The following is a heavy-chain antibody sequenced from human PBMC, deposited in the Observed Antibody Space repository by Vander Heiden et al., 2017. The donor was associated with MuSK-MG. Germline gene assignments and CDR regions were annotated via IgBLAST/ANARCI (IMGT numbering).Heavy chain of an antibody. CDR2: IYHSGST. CDR3: AREQVFWSGYHEY. Sequence: QVQLQESGPGLVKPSEILSLTCTVSGYSIRSGYYWGWIRQPPGKGLEWIGSIYHSGSTSYNPSLKSRVTMSVDTSKNQFSLKLRSVTAADTAIYYCAREQVFWSGYHEYWGQGTLVTVSS. CDR1: GYSIRSGYY. D-gene: IGHD3-3*01. V-gene: IGHV4-38-2*02. J-gene: IGHJ4*02.